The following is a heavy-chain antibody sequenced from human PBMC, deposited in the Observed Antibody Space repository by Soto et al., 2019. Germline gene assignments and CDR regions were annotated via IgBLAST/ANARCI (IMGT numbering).Heavy chain of an antibody. J-gene: IGHJ4*02. CDR3: ARQIYDSDTGPNFQYYFDS. V-gene: IGHV5-10-1*01. CDR1: GYSFAGYW. D-gene: IGHD3-22*01. Sequence: GESLKISCKGSGYSFAGYWITWVRQKPGKGLEWMGRIDPSDSQTYYSPSFRGHVTISVTKSITTVFLQWSSLRASDTAMYYCARQIYDSDTGPNFQYYFDSWGKGTPVTVSS. CDR2: IDPSDSQT.